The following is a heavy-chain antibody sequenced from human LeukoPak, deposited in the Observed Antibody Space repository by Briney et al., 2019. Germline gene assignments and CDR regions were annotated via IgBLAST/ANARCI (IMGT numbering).Heavy chain of an antibody. CDR3: AIITVTTSPIDF. CDR2: INPHRGDT. D-gene: IGHD4-17*01. J-gene: IGHJ4*02. Sequence: ASVKVSCKASGYTFTGYYMHWVRQAPGQGLEWMGWINPHRGDTNYAQKFQGRVTMTRDTSISAAYMELSSLRSDDTAVYYCAIITVTTSPIDFWGQGTLVTVSS. CDR1: GYTFTGYY. V-gene: IGHV1-2*02.